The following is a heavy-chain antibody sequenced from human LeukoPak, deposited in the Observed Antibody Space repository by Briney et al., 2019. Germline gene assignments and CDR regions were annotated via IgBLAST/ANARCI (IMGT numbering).Heavy chain of an antibody. J-gene: IGHJ3*02. CDR3: ARYGIVGVTLDI. V-gene: IGHV4-61*01. CDR1: GYSISSSYY. Sequence: PSETLSLTCTVSGYSISSSYYWSWIRQPPGKGLEWIGYIYYSGSTNYNPSLKSRVTISVDTSKNQFSLKLSSVTAADTAVYYCARYGIVGVTLDIWGQGTMVTVSS. D-gene: IGHD1-26*01. CDR2: IYYSGST.